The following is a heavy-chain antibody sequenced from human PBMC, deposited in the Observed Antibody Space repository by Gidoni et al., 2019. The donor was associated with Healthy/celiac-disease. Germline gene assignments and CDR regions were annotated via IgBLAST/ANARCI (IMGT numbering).Heavy chain of an antibody. CDR3: ARDYEGAGTRAGYFDL. Sequence: QVQLVESGGGVVQPGRSLRLSCAASGFPFRSYGMHWVRQAPGKGLEWVAVIWYDGSNKYYADSVKGRFTISRDNSKNTLYLQMNSLRAEDTAVYYWARDYEGAGTRAGYFDLWGRGTLVTVSS. CDR2: IWYDGSNK. J-gene: IGHJ2*01. V-gene: IGHV3-33*01. D-gene: IGHD1-1*01. CDR1: GFPFRSYG.